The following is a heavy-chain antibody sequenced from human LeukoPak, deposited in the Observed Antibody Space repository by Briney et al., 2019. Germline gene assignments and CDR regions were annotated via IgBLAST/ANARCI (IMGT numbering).Heavy chain of an antibody. CDR3: ARATTITTIYDY. J-gene: IGHJ4*02. Sequence: GGSLRLSCAVSGFTVSSQYISWVRQAPGKGLEWVSIIYSDGTTYYTDSVTGRFTISRDNFKNTVYLQMTNLRTEDTAMYYCARATTITTIYDYWGQGTLVTVSS. CDR1: GFTVSSQY. V-gene: IGHV3-66*01. CDR2: IYSDGTT. D-gene: IGHD1-1*01.